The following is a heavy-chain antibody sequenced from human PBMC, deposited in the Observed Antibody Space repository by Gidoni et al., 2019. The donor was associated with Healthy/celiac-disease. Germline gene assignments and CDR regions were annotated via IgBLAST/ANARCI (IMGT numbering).Heavy chain of an antibody. V-gene: IGHV3-66*01. CDR1: GFTLWSNY. CDR3: AREVKGIAAAGTFDY. Sequence: EVQRVESGGGLVQPGGSLRLSCAAYGFTLWSNYMSWVRQAPGKGLEGVSVIYSGGSTYYADSVKGRFTISRDNSKNTLYLQMNSLSAEDTAVYYCAREVKGIAAAGTFDYWGQGTLVTVSS. D-gene: IGHD6-13*01. J-gene: IGHJ4*02. CDR2: IYSGGST.